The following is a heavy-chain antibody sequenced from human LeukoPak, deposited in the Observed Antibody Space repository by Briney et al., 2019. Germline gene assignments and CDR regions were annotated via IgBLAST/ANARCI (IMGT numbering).Heavy chain of an antibody. CDR1: GFTFSSYA. D-gene: IGHD3-10*02. J-gene: IGHJ6*04. Sequence: GGTLRLSCSASGFTFSSYAMSWVRQAPGKGLEWVSYISSSSSTIYYADSVKGRFTISRDNAKNSLYLQMNSLRAEDTAVYYCAELGITMIGGVWGKGTTVTISS. V-gene: IGHV3-48*04. CDR2: ISSSSSTI. CDR3: AELGITMIGGV.